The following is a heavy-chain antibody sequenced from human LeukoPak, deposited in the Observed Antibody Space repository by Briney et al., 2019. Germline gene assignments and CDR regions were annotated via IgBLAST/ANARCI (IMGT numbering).Heavy chain of an antibody. CDR2: INPNSGGT. CDR1: GDTFTGYY. V-gene: IGHV1-2*02. Sequence: ASVKVSCKASGDTFTGYYMHWVRQAPGQGLEWMGWINPNSGGTNYAQKFQGRVTMTRDTSISTAYMELSRLRSDDTAVYYCARVRVRIAAAGTCWFDPWGQGTLVTVSS. J-gene: IGHJ5*02. CDR3: ARVRVRIAAAGTCWFDP. D-gene: IGHD6-13*01.